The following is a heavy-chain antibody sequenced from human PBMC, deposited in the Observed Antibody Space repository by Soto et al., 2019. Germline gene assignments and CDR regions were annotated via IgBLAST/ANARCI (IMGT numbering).Heavy chain of an antibody. Sequence: SETLSLTCTVSGGSVTTNSYYRGWIRQPPGKGLEWIGSIYNSVSTYYNPSLKSRVTISVDTSKNQFSLKLSSVTAADTAVYYCVRLKVGAATYWGPGTLLTVSS. V-gene: IGHV4-39*01. CDR3: VRLKVGAATY. CDR2: IYNSVST. J-gene: IGHJ4*02. CDR1: GGSVTTNSYY. D-gene: IGHD2-15*01.